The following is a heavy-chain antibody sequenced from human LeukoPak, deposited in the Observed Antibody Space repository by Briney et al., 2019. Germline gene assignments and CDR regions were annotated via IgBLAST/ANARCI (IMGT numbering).Heavy chain of an antibody. J-gene: IGHJ4*02. Sequence: GGSLRLSCAASGFTFSSYWMSWVRQAPGKGLEWVANINQDGSEEYYVDSVKGRFTISRDNAKNSVYLQMNSLRPEDTAVYYCACTWRWLHFDSWGQGALVTVSS. D-gene: IGHD5-24*01. CDR2: INQDGSEE. V-gene: IGHV3-7*03. CDR3: ACTWRWLHFDS. CDR1: GFTFSSYW.